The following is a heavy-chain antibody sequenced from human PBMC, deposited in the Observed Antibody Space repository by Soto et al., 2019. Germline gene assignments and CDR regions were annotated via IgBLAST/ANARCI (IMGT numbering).Heavy chain of an antibody. Sequence: QITLKESGPTLVKPTQTLTLTCTFSGFSLSTSGVGVGWIRQPPGKALEWLAVIFWDDDKRYSPSLKDRLTITKDTSKNQVVLTMTNMDPADTATYYCAHRRYCSGGSSYDYWGQGTLVTVSS. J-gene: IGHJ4*02. CDR3: AHRRYCSGGSSYDY. CDR1: GFSLSTSGVG. D-gene: IGHD2-15*01. CDR2: IFWDDDK. V-gene: IGHV2-5*02.